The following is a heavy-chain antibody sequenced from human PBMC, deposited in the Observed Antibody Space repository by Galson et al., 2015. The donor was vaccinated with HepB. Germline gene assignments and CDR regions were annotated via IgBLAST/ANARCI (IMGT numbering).Heavy chain of an antibody. D-gene: IGHD3-16*01. Sequence: TLSLTCAVSGGSISSGGYSWSWIRQPPGKGLEWIGYIYHSGSTYYNPSLKSRVTISVDRSKNQFSLKLSSVTAADTAVYYCARGYAYSSGLDYWGQGTLVTVSS. CDR1: GGSISSGGYS. CDR2: IYHSGST. J-gene: IGHJ4*02. V-gene: IGHV4-30-2*01. CDR3: ARGYAYSSGLDY.